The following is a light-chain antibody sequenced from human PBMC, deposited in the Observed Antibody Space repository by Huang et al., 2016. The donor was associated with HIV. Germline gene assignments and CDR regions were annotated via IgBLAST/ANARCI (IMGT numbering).Light chain of an antibody. Sequence: DVQMTQSPSSLSASVGDRVTITCRASESISNDLNWYQQEPGKAPKLLIYGASSLQSGGPTRCSGSASETDFTLTISSLQPEDVASYYCLQTYSTPPTFGQGTRVEI. CDR3: LQTYSTPPT. J-gene: IGKJ1*01. CDR1: ESISND. V-gene: IGKV1-39*01. CDR2: GAS.